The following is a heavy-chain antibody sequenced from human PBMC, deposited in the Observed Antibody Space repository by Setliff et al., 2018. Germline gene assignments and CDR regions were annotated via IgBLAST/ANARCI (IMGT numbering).Heavy chain of an antibody. CDR2: IKGDESEK. CDR3: ARDFSTGSSS. D-gene: IGHD2-8*02. J-gene: IGHJ5*02. CDR1: GFTFPTYW. Sequence: GGSLRLSCAASGFTFPTYWMTWVRQAPGKGLEWVANIKGDESEKYYVGSVKGRFTISRDNANNLLYLHMSSLRAEDTAVYYCARDFSTGSSSWGQGTLVTVSS. V-gene: IGHV3-7*03.